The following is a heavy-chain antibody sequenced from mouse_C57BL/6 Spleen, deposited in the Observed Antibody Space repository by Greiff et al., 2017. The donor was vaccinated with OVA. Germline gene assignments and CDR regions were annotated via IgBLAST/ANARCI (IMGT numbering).Heavy chain of an antibody. J-gene: IGHJ2*01. Sequence: VQLQQSGAELVRPGTSVKVSCKASGYAFTNYLIEWVKQMPGQGLEWIGVINPGSGGTNYNEKFKGKATLTADKSSSTAYMQLSSLTSEDSAVYFCARGYYGSSYLDYWGQGTTLTVSS. V-gene: IGHV1-54*01. D-gene: IGHD1-1*01. CDR1: GYAFTNYL. CDR3: ARGYYGSSYLDY. CDR2: INPGSGGT.